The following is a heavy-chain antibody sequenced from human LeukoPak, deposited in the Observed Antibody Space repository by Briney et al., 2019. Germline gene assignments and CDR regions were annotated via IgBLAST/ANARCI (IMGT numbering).Heavy chain of an antibody. Sequence: ASVEVSCKGSGYTFTSYYMHWVRQAPGQGLEWMGIINASGGSTSYAQKFQGRVTITRDTSTSTVYMELSSLRSEDTAVYYCARVRSGRYHLDYWGQGTLVTVSS. CDR1: GYTFTSYY. CDR2: INASGGST. D-gene: IGHD1-26*01. CDR3: ARVRSGRYHLDY. J-gene: IGHJ4*02. V-gene: IGHV1-46*01.